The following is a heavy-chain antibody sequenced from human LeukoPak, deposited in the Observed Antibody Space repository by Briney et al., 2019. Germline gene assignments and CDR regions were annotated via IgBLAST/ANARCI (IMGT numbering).Heavy chain of an antibody. CDR3: ARGTGTTAPFDY. Sequence: SVKVSCKASGYTFTGYYIHWVRQAPGQGLEWMGGIIPIFGTANYAQKFQGRVTITADESTSTAYMELSSLRSEDTAVYYCARGTGTTAPFDYWGQGTLVTVSS. D-gene: IGHD1-7*01. J-gene: IGHJ4*02. CDR1: GYTFTGYY. CDR2: IIPIFGTA. V-gene: IGHV1-69*13.